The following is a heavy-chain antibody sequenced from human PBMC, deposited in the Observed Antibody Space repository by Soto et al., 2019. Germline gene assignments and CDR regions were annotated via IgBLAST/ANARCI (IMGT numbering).Heavy chain of an antibody. Sequence: SCKASGYTFTSYGISWIRQPPGKGLEWIGYIYYSGSTNYNPSLKSRVTISVDTSKNQFSLKLSSVTAADTAVYYCAREGIAVAGTGIYYYGMDVWGQGTTVTVSS. V-gene: IGHV4-59*01. CDR1: GYTFTSYG. CDR2: IYYSGST. CDR3: AREGIAVAGTGIYYYGMDV. J-gene: IGHJ6*02. D-gene: IGHD6-19*01.